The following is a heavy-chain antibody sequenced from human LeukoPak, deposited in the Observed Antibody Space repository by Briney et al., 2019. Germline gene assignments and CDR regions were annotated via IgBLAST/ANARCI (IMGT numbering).Heavy chain of an antibody. CDR3: ARGDHYGSGSYDAFDI. Sequence: GESLKISCQGSGYSFTSYWIGWVRQMPGKGLEWMGIIYPGDSDTRYSPSFQGQVTISADKSISTAYLQWSSLKASDTAMYYCARGDHYGSGSYDAFDIWGRGTMVTVSS. J-gene: IGHJ3*02. CDR1: GYSFTSYW. V-gene: IGHV5-51*01. D-gene: IGHD3-10*01. CDR2: IYPGDSDT.